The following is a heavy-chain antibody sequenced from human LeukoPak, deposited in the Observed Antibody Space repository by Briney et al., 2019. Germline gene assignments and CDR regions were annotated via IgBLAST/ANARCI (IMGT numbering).Heavy chain of an antibody. J-gene: IGHJ5*02. CDR3: ATNAAVATSRSWFDP. CDR1: GASVSTFY. V-gene: IGHV4-59*08. CDR2: IHHSGST. D-gene: IGHD6-19*01. Sequence: SETLSLTCTASGASVSTFYWSWIRQSPRRGLEWIGYIHHSGSTTYNASLKSRVTMSVDTSKNQVSLKLSSVTAADTAVYYCATNAAVATSRSWFDPWGQGTLVTVSS.